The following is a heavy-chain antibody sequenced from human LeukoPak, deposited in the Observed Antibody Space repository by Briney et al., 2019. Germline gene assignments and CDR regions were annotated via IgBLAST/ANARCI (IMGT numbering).Heavy chain of an antibody. CDR2: IYSGGST. CDR1: GFTVSSNY. CDR3: ARCYDSSALMLTY. V-gene: IGHV3-53*01. Sequence: GGSLRLSCAASGFTVSSNYMSWVRQAPGKGLEWVSVIYSGGSTYYADSVKGRFTISRDNSKNTLYLRMNSLRAGDTAVYYCARCYDSSALMLTYWGQGTLVTVSS. D-gene: IGHD3-22*01. J-gene: IGHJ4*02.